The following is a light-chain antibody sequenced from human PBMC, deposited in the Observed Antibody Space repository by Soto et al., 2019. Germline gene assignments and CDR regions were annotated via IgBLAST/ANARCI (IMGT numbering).Light chain of an antibody. CDR3: QAYDRGLTAYV. CDR1: SSNIGAGYE. Sequence: QSVLTQPPSVAGSPGQRVTLSFTWTSSNIGAGYEVHWYHQLPGTAPKFLVSGNDNRPSGVPDRLSASKSGTSGSLAITDLQAEDEGHYYCQAYDRGLTAYVFGTGTKLTVL. CDR2: GND. J-gene: IGLJ1*01. V-gene: IGLV1-40*01.